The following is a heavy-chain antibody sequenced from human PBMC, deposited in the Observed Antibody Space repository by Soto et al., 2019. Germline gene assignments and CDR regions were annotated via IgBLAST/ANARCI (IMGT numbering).Heavy chain of an antibody. CDR2: IYRGGST. V-gene: IGHV3-66*01. D-gene: IGHD2-15*01. Sequence: EVQLVESGGDLVQPGGSLRLSCAASGFTVSSNYMSWVRQAPGKGLEWVSVIYRGGSTYFADSVKGRFTISRDNPKNTLYLQMNRLRAEDTAVYYCTRDSPRYCSGGNCYSTFDYWGQGTLVTVSS. CDR3: TRDSPRYCSGGNCYSTFDY. J-gene: IGHJ4*02. CDR1: GFTVSSNY.